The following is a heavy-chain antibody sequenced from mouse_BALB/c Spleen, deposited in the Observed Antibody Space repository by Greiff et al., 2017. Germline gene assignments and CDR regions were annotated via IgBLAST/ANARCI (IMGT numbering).Heavy chain of an antibody. CDR1: GFTFSSFG. J-gene: IGHJ2*01. Sequence: EVMLVESGGGLVQPGGSRKLSCAASGFTFSSFGMHWVRQAPEKGLEWVAYISSGSSTIYYADTVKGRFTISRDNPKNTLFLQMTSLRSEDTAMYYCARSRRPSSYYFDYWGQGTTLTVSS. CDR3: ARSRRPSSYYFDY. V-gene: IGHV5-17*02. CDR2: ISSGSSTI.